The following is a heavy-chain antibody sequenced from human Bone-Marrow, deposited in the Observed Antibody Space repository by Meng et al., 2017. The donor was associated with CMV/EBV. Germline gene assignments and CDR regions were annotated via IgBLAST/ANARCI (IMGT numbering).Heavy chain of an antibody. J-gene: IGHJ4*02. Sequence: QLQIQESGPGLVQPSETLSLTCIVAGASIKNYNWNWVRQTAGQGLECIGLIQVIGHTVYNPSLKSRVTVSLAASKSQFSLTLNSVTAADTATYYCAGSRPGGGACDYWGQGILVTSPQ. D-gene: IGHD3-16*01. CDR2: IQVIGHT. V-gene: IGHV4-4*07. CDR3: AGSRPGGGACDY. CDR1: GASIKNYN.